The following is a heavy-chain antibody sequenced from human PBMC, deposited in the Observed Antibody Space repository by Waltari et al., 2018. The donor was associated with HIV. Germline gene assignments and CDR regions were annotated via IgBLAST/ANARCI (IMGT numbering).Heavy chain of an antibody. J-gene: IGHJ6*02. CDR1: GFTVSSNY. V-gene: IGHV3-53*01. CDR3: ARDLGSSSWYNYYYGMDV. Sequence: EVQLVQSGGGLIQPGGSLRLSCAASGFTVSSNYMSWVRQAPGKVLEWFSLIYSIGKTYYADSLKGRFTISRDNSKNTLYLQLNSLIAEDLAVYYCARDLGSSSWYNYYYGMDVWGQGTTVTVSS. D-gene: IGHD6-13*01. CDR2: IYSIGKT.